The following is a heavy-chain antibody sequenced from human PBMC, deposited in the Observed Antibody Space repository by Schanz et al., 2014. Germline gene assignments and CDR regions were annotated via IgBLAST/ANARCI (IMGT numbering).Heavy chain of an antibody. V-gene: IGHV3-33*01. D-gene: IGHD4-17*01. Sequence: QAQLMESGGGVVQPGTSLILSCSVSGFSLNTYGIHWFRQPAGKGLEWVAVIWNNEFTKYYADSVRSRFTISRDRFQNALYLRMSSLRAEDSAVYYCARPRFGCGEVDYWGQGTLVTVSS. CDR1: GFSLNTYG. CDR3: ARPRFGCGEVDY. CDR2: IWNNEFTK. J-gene: IGHJ4*02.